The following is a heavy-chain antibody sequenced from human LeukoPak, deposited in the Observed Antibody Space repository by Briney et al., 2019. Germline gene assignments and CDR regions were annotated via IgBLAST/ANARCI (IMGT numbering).Heavy chain of an antibody. CDR1: GYTFTSYY. V-gene: IGHV1-46*01. Sequence: GASVKVSYKASGYTFTSYYMHWVRQAPGQGLEWMGMINPSGGSTSYAQKFQGRVTMTRDTSTSTVYMELSSLRSEDTAVYYCAREAYYYGSGSWRWDGVGYYYYYYMDVWGKGTTVTISS. CDR2: INPSGGST. J-gene: IGHJ6*03. D-gene: IGHD3-10*01. CDR3: AREAYYYGSGSWRWDGVGYYYYYYMDV.